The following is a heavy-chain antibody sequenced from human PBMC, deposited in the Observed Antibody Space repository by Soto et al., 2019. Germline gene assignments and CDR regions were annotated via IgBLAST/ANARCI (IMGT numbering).Heavy chain of an antibody. Sequence: GSLRLSCAASGFTFSSYGMHWVRQAPGKGLEWVAVISYDGSNKYYADSVKGRFTISRDNSKNTLYLQMNSLRAEDTAVYYCAKDLTIFGVVYYYYYGMDVWGQGTTVTVSS. CDR1: GFTFSSYG. CDR3: AKDLTIFGVVYYYYYGMDV. D-gene: IGHD3-3*01. V-gene: IGHV3-30*18. CDR2: ISYDGSNK. J-gene: IGHJ6*02.